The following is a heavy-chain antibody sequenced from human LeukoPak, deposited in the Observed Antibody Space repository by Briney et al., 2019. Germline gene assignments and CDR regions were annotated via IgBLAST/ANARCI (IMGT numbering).Heavy chain of an antibody. V-gene: IGHV3-9*01. CDR2: ISWNSNDK. D-gene: IGHD5-24*01. CDR1: GFNFDDYS. CDR3: AKDMSIREDYNSAGYFDY. Sequence: PGRSLRLSCAASGFNFDDYSMHWVRQAPGKGLEWVSGISWNSNDKGYADSVRGPFTISRDNAKNSLYLQINSLRAEDTALYYCAKDMSIREDYNSAGYFDYWGQGTLVTVPS. J-gene: IGHJ4*02.